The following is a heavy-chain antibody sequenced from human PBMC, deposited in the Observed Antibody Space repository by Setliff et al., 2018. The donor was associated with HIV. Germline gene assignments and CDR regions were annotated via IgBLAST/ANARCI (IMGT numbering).Heavy chain of an antibody. CDR1: GGSLNDYS. CDR2: VNLPKTL. V-gene: IGHV4-34*01. D-gene: IGHD3-9*01. Sequence: LSLTCAVYGGSLNDYSWNWIRQSPGKGLEWIGEVNLPKTLNYNPSLESRITISVDTSKKQFSLDLSSVTAADTAVYFCARAIVKTGYHTKSRVFDYWGQGTLVTVSA. J-gene: IGHJ4*02. CDR3: ARAIVKTGYHTKSRVFDY.